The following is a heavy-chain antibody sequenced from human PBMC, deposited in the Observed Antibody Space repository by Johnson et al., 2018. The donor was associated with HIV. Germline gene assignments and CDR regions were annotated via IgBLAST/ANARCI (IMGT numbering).Heavy chain of an antibody. J-gene: IGHJ3*02. Sequence: VQLVESGGGLVQPGGSLRLSCAASGFTVSSNYMSWVRQAPGKGLEWVSVIYSGASTYYADSVKGRFTISRDNSKNTLYLQMNSLRAEDTAVYYCARAIGNWDAFDIWDQGTMVTVSS. CDR1: GFTVSSNY. D-gene: IGHD7-27*01. V-gene: IGHV3-66*02. CDR3: ARAIGNWDAFDI. CDR2: IYSGAST.